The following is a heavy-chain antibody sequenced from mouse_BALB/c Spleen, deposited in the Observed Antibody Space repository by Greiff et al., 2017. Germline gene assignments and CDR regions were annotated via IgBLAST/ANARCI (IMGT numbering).Heavy chain of an antibody. CDR3: ARYYGYAFAY. J-gene: IGHJ3*01. V-gene: IGHV1-31*01. CDR1: GYSFTGYY. CDR2: ISCYNGAT. D-gene: IGHD2-2*01. Sequence: VQLQQSGPELVKTGASVKISCKASGYSFTGYYMHWVKQSHGKSLEWIGYISCYNGATSYNQKFKSKATLTVDNSSSTAYMELRSLTSEDSAVYYCARYYGYAFAYWGQGTLVTVSA.